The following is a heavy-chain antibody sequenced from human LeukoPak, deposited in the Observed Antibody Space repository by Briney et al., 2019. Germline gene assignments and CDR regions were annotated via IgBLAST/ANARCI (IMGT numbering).Heavy chain of an antibody. Sequence: GGSLRLSCAASEFTASSNYMSWVRQAPGKGLEWVSIIYSTGGKYYADSVKGRFTISRDNSKHTLYLQMNSLRAEDTAVYYCARGSDGWFAFDYWGQGILVTVSS. V-gene: IGHV3-66*01. J-gene: IGHJ4*02. CDR1: EFTASSNY. CDR2: IYSTGGK. D-gene: IGHD6-19*01. CDR3: ARGSDGWFAFDY.